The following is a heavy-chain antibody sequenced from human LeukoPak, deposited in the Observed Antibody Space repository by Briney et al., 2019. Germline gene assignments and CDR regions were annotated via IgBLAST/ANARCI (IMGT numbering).Heavy chain of an antibody. D-gene: IGHD6-19*01. CDR3: ARWNSGWEFDY. CDR2: IKQDGSEE. CDR1: AFSFSDYR. J-gene: IGHJ4*02. Sequence: GGSLRLSCAASAFSFSDYRMTWVRQAPGKGLHWVAHIKQDGSEEYYVDSVKGRFTISRDNAKTSLYLQMNSLRAEDTAVYYCARWNSGWEFDYWGQGTLVSVSS. V-gene: IGHV3-7*05.